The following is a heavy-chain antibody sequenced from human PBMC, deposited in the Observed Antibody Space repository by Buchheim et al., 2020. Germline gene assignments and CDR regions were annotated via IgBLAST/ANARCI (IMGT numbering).Heavy chain of an antibody. Sequence: QVQLQESGPGPVKPSETLALTCAVSGGSINNYYWSWIRQPPGKGLEWIGYVYYSGSTNYNPSFKSRVTTSVDTSKNQFSLKLLFVTAADTAVYYCARVRRRDGYNSWGQGTL. D-gene: IGHD5-24*01. J-gene: IGHJ5*02. CDR2: VYYSGST. CDR3: ARVRRRDGYNS. CDR1: GGSINNYY. V-gene: IGHV4-59*01.